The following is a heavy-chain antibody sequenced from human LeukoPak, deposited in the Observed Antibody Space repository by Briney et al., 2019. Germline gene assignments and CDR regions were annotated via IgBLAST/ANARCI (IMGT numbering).Heavy chain of an antibody. V-gene: IGHV4-30-2*01. CDR3: ARSYGDYGWYNWFDP. D-gene: IGHD4-17*01. CDR2: IYRSGST. CDR1: GGSISSGGYS. Sequence: PSETLSLTCAVSGGSISSGGYSWSWIRQPPGKGLEWIGYIYRSGSTYYNPSLKSRVTISVDRSKNQFSLKLSSVTAADTAVYYCARSYGDYGWYNWFDPWGHGTLVTVSS. J-gene: IGHJ5*02.